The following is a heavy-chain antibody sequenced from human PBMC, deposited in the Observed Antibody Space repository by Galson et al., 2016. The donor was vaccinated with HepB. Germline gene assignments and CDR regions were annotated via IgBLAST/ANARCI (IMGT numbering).Heavy chain of an antibody. CDR1: GYTFTGYY. CDR2: INPNSGGR. J-gene: IGHJ5*02. V-gene: IGHV1-2*02. D-gene: IGHD2/OR15-2a*01. CDR3: ARGRNRGWFDP. Sequence: SVKVSCKASGYTFTGYYMHWVRQAPGQGLEWMGWINPNSGGRNYAQKFQGRVTMTKDTSVSTAYMYLNMLTSDDTAVYYCARGRNRGWFDPWGQGTLVTVSS.